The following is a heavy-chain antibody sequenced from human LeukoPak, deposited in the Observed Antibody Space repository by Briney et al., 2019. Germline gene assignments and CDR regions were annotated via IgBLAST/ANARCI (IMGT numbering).Heavy chain of an antibody. J-gene: IGHJ4*02. V-gene: IGHV4-31*03. Sequence: KTSEALSLTCTVSGGSISSGGYYWSWIRQHPGKGLEWIGYIYYSGSTYYNPSLKSRVTISVDTSKNQFSLKLSSVTAADTAVYYCAREVVDYGDYSIDYWGQGTLVTVSS. CDR3: AREVVDYGDYSIDY. D-gene: IGHD4-17*01. CDR2: IYYSGST. CDR1: GGSISSGGYY.